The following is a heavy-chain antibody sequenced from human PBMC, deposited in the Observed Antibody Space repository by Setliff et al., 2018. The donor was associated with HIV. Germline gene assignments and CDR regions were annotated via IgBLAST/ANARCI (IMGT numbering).Heavy chain of an antibody. CDR2: IYQTGTT. CDR3: ARGSGRFCSGGRCSAVDY. D-gene: IGHD2-15*01. V-gene: IGHV4-38-2*01. CDR1: GFSINSGYY. J-gene: IGHJ4*02. Sequence: SETLSLTCAVSGFSINSGYYWGWIRQPPGKGLEWIGSIYQTGTTHYNPSLKSRVTISVDTSQNQFSPRLSSVTAADTAVYYCARGSGRFCSGGRCSAVDYWGQGTLVTVSS.